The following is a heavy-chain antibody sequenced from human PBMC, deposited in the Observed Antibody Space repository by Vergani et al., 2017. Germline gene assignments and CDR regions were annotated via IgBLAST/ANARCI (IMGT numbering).Heavy chain of an antibody. CDR2: ISWDGGST. V-gene: IGHV3-43*02. CDR3: AKLPGVDTAMVTSY. D-gene: IGHD5-18*01. CDR1: GFTFSSYA. Sequence: EVQLLESGGGLVQPGGPLRPSCAASGFTFSSYAMSWVRQAPGKGLEWVSLISWDGGSTYYADSVKGRFTISRDNSKNSLYLQMNSLRTEDTALYYCAKLPGVDTAMVTSYWGQGTLVTVSS. J-gene: IGHJ4*02.